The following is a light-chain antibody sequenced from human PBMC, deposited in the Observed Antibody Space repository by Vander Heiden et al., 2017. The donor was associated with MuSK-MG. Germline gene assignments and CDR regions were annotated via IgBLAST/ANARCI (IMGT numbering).Light chain of an antibody. Sequence: DIQMTQSPSSLSASIGDRVTITCRASQIISTSLNWYQQKQGKAPKLLIYAASSLQSGVPSRFSGSGSGTDFTLTISRLQPEDFATYYCQQSDSMPRTFGQGTKVEIK. J-gene: IGKJ1*01. V-gene: IGKV1-39*01. CDR3: QQSDSMPRT. CDR2: AAS. CDR1: QIISTS.